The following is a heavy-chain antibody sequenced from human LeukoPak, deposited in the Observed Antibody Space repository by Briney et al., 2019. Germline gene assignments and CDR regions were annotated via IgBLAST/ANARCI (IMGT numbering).Heavy chain of an antibody. D-gene: IGHD2-15*01. Sequence: GASVKVSCRASGGTFSRHTISWVRQAPGQGLEWIGRAIPILDKTKYAQHFQGRVTITADKSTSTAYMELSSLRSDDTAVYYCAREDFSDATGFYNYALDVWGQGTTVTVSS. J-gene: IGHJ6*02. CDR2: AIPILDKT. CDR1: GGTFSRHT. CDR3: AREDFSDATGFYNYALDV. V-gene: IGHV1-69*08.